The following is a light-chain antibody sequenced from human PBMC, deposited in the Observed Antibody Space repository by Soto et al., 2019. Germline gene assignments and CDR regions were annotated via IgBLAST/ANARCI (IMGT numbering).Light chain of an antibody. CDR2: AAS. CDR1: QGISSY. CDR3: QQYYSYTIT. J-gene: IGKJ5*01. V-gene: IGKV1-8*01. Sequence: AIRMTQSPSSLSASTGDRVTITCRASQGISSYLAWYQQKPGKAPKLLIYAASTLQSGVPSRFSGSGSGTDFTLTISCLQSEDFVTYYCQQYYSYTITFGQGTRLEIK.